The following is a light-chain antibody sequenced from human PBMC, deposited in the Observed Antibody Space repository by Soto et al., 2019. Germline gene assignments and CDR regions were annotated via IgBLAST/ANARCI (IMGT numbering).Light chain of an antibody. CDR3: QHYNSYSEA. CDR1: QTISSW. CDR2: KAS. Sequence: DIQMTQSPSTLSGSVGDRVTITCRASQTISSWLAWYQQKTGKDPKILIYKASTLKSGVPSRFSGSGSGTEFTLTISSLQPDDFATYYCQHYNSYSEAFGQGTKVDI. V-gene: IGKV1-5*03. J-gene: IGKJ1*01.